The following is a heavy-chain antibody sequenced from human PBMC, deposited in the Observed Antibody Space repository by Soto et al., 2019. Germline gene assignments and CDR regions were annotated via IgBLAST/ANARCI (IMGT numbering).Heavy chain of an antibody. CDR2: IDIAGNT. D-gene: IGHD2-2*01. V-gene: IGHV3-66*01. CDR1: GFTVTNNY. Sequence: EVQVVESGGGLFQPGGSLRLSCAASGFTVTNNYMNWVRQAPGKGLEWVSIIDIAGNTYYADSVKGRFTISRDNPRNTLYLHMDSLRAEDTAVYYCARGRGSTGYLGREHYFDYWGQGTLVTVSP. CDR3: ARGRGSTGYLGREHYFDY. J-gene: IGHJ4*02.